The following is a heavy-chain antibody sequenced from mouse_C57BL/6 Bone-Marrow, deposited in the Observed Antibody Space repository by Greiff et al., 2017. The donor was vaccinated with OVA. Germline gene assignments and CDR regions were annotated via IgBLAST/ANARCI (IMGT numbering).Heavy chain of an antibody. CDR3: ARSSYYYGSRGYAMDY. V-gene: IGHV1-69*01. CDR1: GYTFTSYW. J-gene: IGHJ4*01. Sequence: QVQLQQPGAELVMPGASVKLSCKASGYTFTSYWMHWVKQRPGQGLGWIGEIDPSDSYTNYNQKFKGKSTLTVDKSSSTAYMQLSSLSSEDAAVYYCARSSYYYGSRGYAMDYWGQGTSVTVSS. CDR2: IDPSDSYT. D-gene: IGHD1-1*01.